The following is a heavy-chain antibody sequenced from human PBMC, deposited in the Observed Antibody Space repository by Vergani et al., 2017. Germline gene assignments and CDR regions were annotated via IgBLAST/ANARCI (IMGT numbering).Heavy chain of an antibody. CDR1: GGSFTSYY. CDR3: VRVNTETNGHLYYYYYMDV. J-gene: IGHJ6*03. CDR2: IDHTGRP. V-gene: IGHV4-34*01. Sequence: QVQLQQWGGGLLKPSETLSLTCVVNGGSFTSYYWTWIRQSPGEGLEWVGDIDHTGRPDYNPSLKSRLTMSVDKSRNPFSLTLNSVTATDTAIYFCVRVNTETNGHLYYYYYMDVWGQGTAVTVS. D-gene: IGHD4-11*01.